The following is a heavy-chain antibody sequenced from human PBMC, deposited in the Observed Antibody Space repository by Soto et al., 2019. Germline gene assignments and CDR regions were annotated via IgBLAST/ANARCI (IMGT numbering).Heavy chain of an antibody. V-gene: IGHV1-69*06. CDR3: ARVENPKRITIFGTSPPHWYGMDV. CDR1: GGTFSSYA. CDR2: IIPIFGTA. J-gene: IGHJ6*02. D-gene: IGHD3-3*01. Sequence: ASVKVSCKASGGTFSSYAISWVRQAPGQGLEWMGGIIPIFGTANYAQKFQGRVTITADKSTSTAYMELSSLRSEDTAVYYCARVENPKRITIFGTSPPHWYGMDVWGQGTTVTVSS.